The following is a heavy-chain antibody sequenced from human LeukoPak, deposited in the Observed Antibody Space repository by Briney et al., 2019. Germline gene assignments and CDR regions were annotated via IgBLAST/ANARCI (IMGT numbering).Heavy chain of an antibody. D-gene: IGHD3-22*01. CDR2: IYYSGST. Sequence: MASETLSLTCTVSGGSISSYYWSWIRQPPGKGLEWIGYIYYSGSTNYNPSLKSRVTISVDTSKNQFSLKLSSVTAADTAVYYCARYYYDSSGYTNDDAFDIWGQGTMVTVSS. V-gene: IGHV4-59*01. J-gene: IGHJ3*02. CDR1: GGSISSYY. CDR3: ARYYYDSSGYTNDDAFDI.